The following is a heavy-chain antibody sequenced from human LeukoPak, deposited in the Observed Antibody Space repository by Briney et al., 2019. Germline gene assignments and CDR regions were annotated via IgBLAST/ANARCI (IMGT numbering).Heavy chain of an antibody. CDR2: IKQDGSEK. Sequence: PGGSLRLSCEASGLTFNKYWMTWVRQAPGKGLEWVANIKQDGSEKYYVDSVKGRFSISRDNAKNSLYLQMNSLRAEDTAVYYCARDRGYYGYWGQGTLVTVSS. V-gene: IGHV3-7*01. D-gene: IGHD3-22*01. J-gene: IGHJ4*02. CDR1: GLTFNKYW. CDR3: ARDRGYYGY.